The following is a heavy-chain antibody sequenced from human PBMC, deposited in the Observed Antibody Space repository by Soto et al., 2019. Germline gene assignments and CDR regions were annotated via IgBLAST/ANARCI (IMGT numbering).Heavy chain of an antibody. Sequence: GSVKVSCKASGYSFTSYDINWVRQATGQGLEWMGWMDPKTGNTDYGQKFQGRVTMTRNTSISTAYMELSSLTSEDTAVYYCARGRGWRDYWGQGTLVTVSS. D-gene: IGHD6-19*01. J-gene: IGHJ4*02. CDR3: ARGRGWRDY. CDR2: MDPKTGNT. CDR1: GYSFTSYD. V-gene: IGHV1-8*01.